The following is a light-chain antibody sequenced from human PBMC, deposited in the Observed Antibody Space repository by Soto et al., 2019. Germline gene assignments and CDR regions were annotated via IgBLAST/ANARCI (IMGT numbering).Light chain of an antibody. CDR3: AAWDDTLNGRV. V-gene: IGLV1-47*01. CDR2: RAS. Sequence: QSVLTQPPSASGTPGQRVTISCSGSSSNIGSSYVYWYQQVPGTAPRLLMYRASQRPSGVPDRFSGSKSGTSASLAISGLRSEDEADYYCAAWDDTLNGRVFGGGTKLNVL. CDR1: SSNIGSSY. J-gene: IGLJ3*02.